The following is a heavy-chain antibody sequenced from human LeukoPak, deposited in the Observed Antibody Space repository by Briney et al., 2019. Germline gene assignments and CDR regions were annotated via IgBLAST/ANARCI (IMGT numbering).Heavy chain of an antibody. D-gene: IGHD6-13*01. CDR3: AKEDIAAVGGSFDY. CDR2: INTDGSNI. V-gene: IGHV3-74*01. CDR1: GFTFSTYW. J-gene: IGHJ4*02. Sequence: PGGSLRLSCAASGFTFSTYWMHWVRQAPGKGLVWVSRINTDGSNINYADSVKGRFTISRDNAKNTLYLQMNSLRAEDTAVYYCAKEDIAAVGGSFDYWGQGTLVTVSS.